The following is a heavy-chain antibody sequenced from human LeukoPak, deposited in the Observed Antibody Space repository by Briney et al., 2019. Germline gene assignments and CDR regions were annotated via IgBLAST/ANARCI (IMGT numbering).Heavy chain of an antibody. D-gene: IGHD3-10*01. V-gene: IGHV3-20*04. J-gene: IGHJ5*02. CDR2: IYWNGGST. Sequence: GGSLRLSCAASGFTFDDYGMSWVRQAPGKGLEWVSGIYWNGGSTGYADSVKGRFTISRDNAKNSLYLQMNSLRAEDTALYYCARTRLWFGELSSGVTFDPWGQGTLVTVSS. CDR3: ARTRLWFGELSSGVTFDP. CDR1: GFTFDDYG.